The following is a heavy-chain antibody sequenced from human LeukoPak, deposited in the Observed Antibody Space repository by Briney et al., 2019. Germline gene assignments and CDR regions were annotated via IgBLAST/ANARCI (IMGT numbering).Heavy chain of an antibody. CDR2: INPNSGDT. CDR1: GYTITGYY. D-gene: IGHD1-1*01. CDR3: ARDRHWNQGNFDY. J-gene: IGHJ4*02. V-gene: IGHV1-2*02. Sequence: GASVNVSCKASGYTITGYYIHWLRQAPGQGLEWMGWINPNSGDTNYAQKFQGRVTMTRDTSINTAFMELSRLRSDDTAVYYCARDRHWNQGNFDYWGQGTLVTVSS.